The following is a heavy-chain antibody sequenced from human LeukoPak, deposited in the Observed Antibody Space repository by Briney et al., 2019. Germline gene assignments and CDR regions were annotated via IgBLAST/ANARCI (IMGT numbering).Heavy chain of an antibody. CDR3: ARDCSGGSCYARGYYYGMDV. V-gene: IGHV4-39*02. CDR1: GGSISSSSYY. CDR2: IYYSGST. Sequence: SETLSLTCTVSGGSISSSSYYWGWIRQPPGKGLEWIGSIYYSGSTYYNPSLKSRDTISVDTSKNQFSLRLSSVTAADTAVYYCARDCSGGSCYARGYYYGMDVWGQGTTVTVSS. D-gene: IGHD2-15*01. J-gene: IGHJ6*02.